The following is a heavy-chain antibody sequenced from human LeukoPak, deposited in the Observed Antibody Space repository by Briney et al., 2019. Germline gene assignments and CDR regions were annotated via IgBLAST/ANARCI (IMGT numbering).Heavy chain of an antibody. CDR3: ARGAGAKYGMDV. D-gene: IGHD4/OR15-4a*01. CDR1: GFTFSSYS. CDR2: ISSSGSTI. V-gene: IGHV3-48*04. J-gene: IGHJ6*02. Sequence: PGGSLRLSCAASGFTFSSYSMNWVRQAPGKGLEWVSYISSSGSTIYYADSVKGRFTISRDNAKNSLYLQMNSLRAEDTAVYYCARGAGAKYGMDVWGQGTTVTVSS.